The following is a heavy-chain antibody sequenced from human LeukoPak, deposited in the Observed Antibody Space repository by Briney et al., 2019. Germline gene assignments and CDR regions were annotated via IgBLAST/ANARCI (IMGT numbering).Heavy chain of an antibody. D-gene: IGHD1-14*01. CDR3: ARFLTGTKYYFDY. Sequence: ASVKVSCKASGYTFTDYYIHWVRQAPGQGLEWMGWINPNNGGPIYAQKFQDRVTTTRDTSINTAFMEVSRLTFDDTAVYYCARFLTGTKYYFDYWGQGTLVTVSS. CDR2: INPNNGGP. V-gene: IGHV1-2*02. CDR1: GYTFTDYY. J-gene: IGHJ4*02.